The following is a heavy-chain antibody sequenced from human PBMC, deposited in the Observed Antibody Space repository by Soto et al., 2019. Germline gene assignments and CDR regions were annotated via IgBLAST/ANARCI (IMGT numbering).Heavy chain of an antibody. V-gene: IGHV3-33*01. CDR3: ARAPFTIYYTSGDYDY. Sequence: QVQLVASGGGVVQPGRSLRLSCAASGFTFSSSGMHWVRQAPGKGLEWVAMIWYDGSKKYYAESVKGRFTIYRDNSKNTVSLEMNSMRAEDTDVYYCARAPFTIYYTSGDYDYWCQGTQVTVS. D-gene: IGHD3-22*01. J-gene: IGHJ4*02. CDR1: GFTFSSSG. CDR2: IWYDGSKK.